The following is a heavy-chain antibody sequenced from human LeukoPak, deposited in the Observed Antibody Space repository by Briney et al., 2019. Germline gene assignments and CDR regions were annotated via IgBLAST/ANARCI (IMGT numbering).Heavy chain of an antibody. CDR3: AREGSSSSSWYSSY. J-gene: IGHJ4*02. V-gene: IGHV3-30*03. CDR2: ISYDGSNK. D-gene: IGHD6-13*01. Sequence: GGSLRLSCAASGFTFSSYGMHWVRQAPGKGLEWVAVISYDGSNKYYADSVKGRFTISRDNSKNTLYLQMNSLRAEDTAVYYCAREGSSSSSWYSSYWGQGTLVTVSS. CDR1: GFTFSSYG.